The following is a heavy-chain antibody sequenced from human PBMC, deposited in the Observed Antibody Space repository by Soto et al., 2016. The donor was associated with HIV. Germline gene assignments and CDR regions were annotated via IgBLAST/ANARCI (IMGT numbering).Heavy chain of an antibody. J-gene: IGHJ4*02. CDR2: IYSGGST. Sequence: EVQLVETGGGLIQPGGSLRLSCAASGFTVSSNYMNWVRQPPGRGLEWVSVIYSGGSTYYADSVKGRFTISRDNSKNTLYLQMNSLRAEDTAVYYCAKDGDHDILTGHGHYFDYWGQGILVTVSS. CDR3: AKDGDHDILTGHGHYFDY. CDR1: GFTVSSNY. V-gene: IGHV3-53*02. D-gene: IGHD3-9*01.